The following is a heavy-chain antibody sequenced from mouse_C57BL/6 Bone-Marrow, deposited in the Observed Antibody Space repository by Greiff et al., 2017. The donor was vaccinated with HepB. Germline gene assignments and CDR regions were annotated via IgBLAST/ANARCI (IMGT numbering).Heavy chain of an antibody. Sequence: QVQLQQPGAELVKPGASVKMSCKASGYTFTSYWITWVKHRPGQGLEWIGDIYPGSGSTNYNEKFKSKATLTVDTSSSTAYMQLSSLTSEDSAVYYCAREDVYYAMDYWGQGTSVTVSS. V-gene: IGHV1-55*01. CDR3: AREDVYYAMDY. CDR2: IYPGSGST. J-gene: IGHJ4*01. CDR1: GYTFTSYW.